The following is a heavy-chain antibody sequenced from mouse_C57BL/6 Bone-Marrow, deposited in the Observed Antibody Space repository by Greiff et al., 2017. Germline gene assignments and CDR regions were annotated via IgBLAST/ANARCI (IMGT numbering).Heavy chain of an antibody. CDR3: ARSGPLGRRFDY. CDR1: GYTFTSYW. J-gene: IGHJ2*01. V-gene: IGHV1-55*01. D-gene: IGHD4-1*01. CDR2: IYPTSGRT. Sequence: QVQLQQPGAELVKPGASVKMSCKASGYTFTSYWITWVKQRPGQGLEWIGDIYPTSGRTNYNEKFKSKAILTVDTSSNTAYMQSSSLTSKDSAVFYCARSGPLGRRFDYWGQGTTLTVSS.